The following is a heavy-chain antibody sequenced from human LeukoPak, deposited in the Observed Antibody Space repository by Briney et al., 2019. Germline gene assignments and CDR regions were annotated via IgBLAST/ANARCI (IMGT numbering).Heavy chain of an antibody. Sequence: PSETLSLTCTVSGGSISSSSYYWGWIRQPPGRGLEWIGSIYYTGSTYYNPSLKSRVTISVDTSKNQFSLKLSSVTAADTAVYFCANQGENLVATIGVYFEYWGQGTLVTVSS. CDR2: IYYTGST. CDR1: GGSISSSSYY. CDR3: ANQGENLVATIGVYFEY. D-gene: IGHD5-12*01. J-gene: IGHJ4*02. V-gene: IGHV4-39*07.